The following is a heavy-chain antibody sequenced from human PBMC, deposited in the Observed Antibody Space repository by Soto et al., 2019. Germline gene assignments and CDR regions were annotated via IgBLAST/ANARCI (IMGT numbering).Heavy chain of an antibody. J-gene: IGHJ4*02. V-gene: IGHV3-30*18. CDR2: MSYDGSNE. Sequence: QVQLVESGGGVVQPGRSLRLSCAASGFTFSHYAMHWVRQAPGKGLEWVALMSYDGSNEYYADSVKGRFTISRDNSKTTLYLQMNSLRAEDTAVYYCAKDGSRNFDYWGQGTLVTVSS. CDR1: GFTFSHYA. D-gene: IGHD1-26*01. CDR3: AKDGSRNFDY.